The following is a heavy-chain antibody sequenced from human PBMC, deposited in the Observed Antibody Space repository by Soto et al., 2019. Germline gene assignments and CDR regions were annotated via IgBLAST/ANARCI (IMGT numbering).Heavy chain of an antibody. J-gene: IGHJ6*02. Sequence: LRLSCAASGFTFNTYWMNWVRQAPGKGLEWLSGIKSDGTISSYADSVKGRFTISRDNARNTLSLQMNSLRAEDTALYYCARLSGDHVAFFSYGMDAWGQGTTVTVSS. CDR3: ARLSGDHVAFFSYGMDA. D-gene: IGHD2-21*01. V-gene: IGHV3-74*01. CDR2: IKSDGTIS. CDR1: GFTFNTYW.